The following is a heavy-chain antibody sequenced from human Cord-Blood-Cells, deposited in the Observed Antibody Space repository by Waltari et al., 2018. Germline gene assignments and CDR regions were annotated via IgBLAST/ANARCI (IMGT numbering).Heavy chain of an antibody. V-gene: IGHV1-2*02. D-gene: IGHD4-17*01. CDR2: INPNSGGT. CDR3: AREPDTVTYYFDY. CDR1: GYTFTGYH. J-gene: IGHJ4*02. Sequence: QVQLVQSGAEVKKPGASVKVSCKASGYTFTGYHMPRLRQAPGQGLEWMGWINPNSGGTNYAQKFQGRVTMTRDTSISTAYMELSRLRSDDTAVYYCAREPDTVTYYFDYWGQGTLVTVSS.